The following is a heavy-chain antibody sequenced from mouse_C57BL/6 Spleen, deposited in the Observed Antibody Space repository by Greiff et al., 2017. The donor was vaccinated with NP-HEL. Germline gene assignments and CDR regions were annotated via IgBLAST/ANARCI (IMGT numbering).Heavy chain of an antibody. V-gene: IGHV1-78*01. CDR1: GYTFTDYT. CDR2: IYPRDGST. D-gene: IGHD1-1*01. J-gene: IGHJ2*01. CDR3: ACAKLISTVYYLCY. Sequence: QVQLQQSDAELVKPGASVKLSCKASGYTFTDYTIHWMKQRPEQGLEWIGYIYPRDGSTKYNEKFKGKATLTADKSSSTAYMQLNSLTSVDSSVYFCACAKLISTVYYLCYWGQGTTLTVSS.